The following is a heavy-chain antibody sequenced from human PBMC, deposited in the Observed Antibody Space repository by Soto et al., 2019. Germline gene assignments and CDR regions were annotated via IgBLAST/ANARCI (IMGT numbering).Heavy chain of an antibody. Sequence: SETLSLTCAVSGGSIISGGYSWSWIRQPPGKGLEWIGYIYHSGSTYYNPSLKSRVTISVDRSKNQFSLKLSSVTAADTAVYYCARGTKPGDCQNWGQGTMV. CDR2: IYHSGST. V-gene: IGHV4-30-2*01. CDR3: ARGTKPGDCQN. J-gene: IGHJ1*01. D-gene: IGHD7-27*01. CDR1: GGSIISGGYS.